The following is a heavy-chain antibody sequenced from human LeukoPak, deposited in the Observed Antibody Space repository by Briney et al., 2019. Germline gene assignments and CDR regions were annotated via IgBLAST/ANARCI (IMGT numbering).Heavy chain of an antibody. CDR3: VKELWDANYYFDY. J-gene: IGHJ4*02. CDR2: ISANGDST. Sequence: PGGSLRLSCSASGFTFSSYAMHWVRQAPGKGLKYVSAISANGDSTYYADSVKGRFTISRDNSKNTLHLQMSSLRPEDTAVYCCVKELWDANYYFDYWGQGTLVTVSS. V-gene: IGHV3-64D*06. CDR1: GFTFSSYA. D-gene: IGHD1-26*01.